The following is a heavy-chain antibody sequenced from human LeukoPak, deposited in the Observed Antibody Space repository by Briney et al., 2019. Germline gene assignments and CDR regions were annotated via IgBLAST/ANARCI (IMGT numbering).Heavy chain of an antibody. Sequence: PSETLSLTCTVSGGSISGNHWSWIRQPPGKGLEWIGYIYNSGDTNYNPSLKSRVTISVDTSKKQFFLKLSSVTAADTAVYYCMRGRVAAANWGQGTLVTVSS. V-gene: IGHV4-59*01. D-gene: IGHD6-19*01. CDR1: GGSISGNH. CDR3: MRGRVAAAN. CDR2: IYNSGDT. J-gene: IGHJ4*02.